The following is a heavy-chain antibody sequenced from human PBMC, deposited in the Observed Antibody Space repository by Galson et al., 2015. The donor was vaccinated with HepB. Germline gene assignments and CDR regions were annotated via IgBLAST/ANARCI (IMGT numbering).Heavy chain of an antibody. J-gene: IGHJ4*02. CDR1: GFTFSNYY. D-gene: IGHD3-3*01. CDR2: ISSSGSTI. V-gene: IGHV3-11*01. Sequence: SLRLSCAASGFTFSNYYLSWIRQAPGKGLEWISYISSSGSTIYYADSVKGRFTISRDNAKNSLYLRMNSLRAEDTAVYYCARVGPYYDFWSGHLDYWGQGTLVTVSS. CDR3: ARVGPYYDFWSGHLDY.